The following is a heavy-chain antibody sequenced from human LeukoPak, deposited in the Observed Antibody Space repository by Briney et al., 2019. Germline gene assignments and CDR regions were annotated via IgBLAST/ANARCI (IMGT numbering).Heavy chain of an antibody. CDR2: INGDGSST. CDR3: ARWWLRSGDY. V-gene: IGHV3-74*01. CDR1: GFTFSSYW. D-gene: IGHD5-12*01. Sequence: VGSLRLSCAASGFTFSSYWMHWVRQAPGKGLVWVSRINGDGSSTIYADSVKGRFTISRDNAKNTLFLQMNSLRAEDTAVYYCARWWLRSGDYWGQGTLLTVFS. J-gene: IGHJ4*02.